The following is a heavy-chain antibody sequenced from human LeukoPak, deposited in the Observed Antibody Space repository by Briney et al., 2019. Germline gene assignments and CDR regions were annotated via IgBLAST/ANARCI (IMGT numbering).Heavy chain of an antibody. D-gene: IGHD6-13*01. V-gene: IGHV1-18*01. J-gene: IGHJ6*02. CDR2: ISAYNGNT. Sequence: GASVKVSYKASSYTFTSYGISWVRQAPGQGLEWMGWISAYNGNTNYAQKLQGRVTMTTDTSTSTAYMELRSLRSDDTAVYYCARAYSSSLYGMDVWGQGTTVNVSS. CDR1: SYTFTSYG. CDR3: ARAYSSSLYGMDV.